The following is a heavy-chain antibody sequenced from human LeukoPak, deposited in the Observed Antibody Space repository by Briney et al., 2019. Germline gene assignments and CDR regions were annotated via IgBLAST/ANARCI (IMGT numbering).Heavy chain of an antibody. V-gene: IGHV3-23*01. CDR1: GFTFSSYA. CDR2: ISGSGGST. CDR3: AKPRDGYNYNFDY. Sequence: GGSLRLSCAASGFTFSSYAMSWVRQAPGKGLEWVSGISGSGGSTDYADSVKGRFTISRDNSKNTQYLQMNSLRAEDTAVYYCAKPRDGYNYNFDYWGQGTLVTVSS. D-gene: IGHD5-24*01. J-gene: IGHJ4*02.